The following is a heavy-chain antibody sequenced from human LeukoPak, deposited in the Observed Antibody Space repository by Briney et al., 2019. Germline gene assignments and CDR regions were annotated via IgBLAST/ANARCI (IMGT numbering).Heavy chain of an antibody. J-gene: IGHJ4*02. V-gene: IGHV3-23*01. CDR1: GFTFSSYG. CDR2: ISPSGSTT. CDR3: AKAQGYLDY. Sequence: GGSLRLSCAASGFTFSSYGIVWVRQAPGKGLEWVSGISPSGSTTYYVDSVEGRFTISRDNSKNTVYLQMSSLRVDDTAVYYCAKAQGYLDYWGQGTLATVSS.